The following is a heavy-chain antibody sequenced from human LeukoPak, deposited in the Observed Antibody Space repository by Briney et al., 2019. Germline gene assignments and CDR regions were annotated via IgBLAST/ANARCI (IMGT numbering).Heavy chain of an antibody. V-gene: IGHV1-46*01. J-gene: IGHJ3*02. CDR2: INPSGGST. D-gene: IGHD3-22*01. CDR1: RYTFTSYY. Sequence: GASVKVSCKASRYTFTSYYMHWVRQAPGQGLEWMGIINPSGGSTSYAQKFQGRVTMTRDTSTSTVYMELSSLRSEDTAVYYCARELAMINAFDIWGQGTMVTVSS. CDR3: ARELAMINAFDI.